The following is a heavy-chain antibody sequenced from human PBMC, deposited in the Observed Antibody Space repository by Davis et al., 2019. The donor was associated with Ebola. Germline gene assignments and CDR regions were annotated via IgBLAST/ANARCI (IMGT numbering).Heavy chain of an antibody. V-gene: IGHV4-59*08. J-gene: IGHJ4*02. Sequence: MPSETLSLTCTVSGGSISSYYWSWIRQSPGKGLEWIGYIYYTGTTNFNPFLKSRVTLSVHTSENKFSLKLSSVTAADTAVYYCARQESQLHRYYFDSWGQGTLVTVSS. CDR2: IYYTGTT. D-gene: IGHD4-23*01. CDR3: ARQESQLHRYYFDS. CDR1: GGSISSYY.